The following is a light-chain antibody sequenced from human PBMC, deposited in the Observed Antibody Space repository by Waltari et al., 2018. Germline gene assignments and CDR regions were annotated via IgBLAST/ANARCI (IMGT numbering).Light chain of an antibody. CDR1: PSVSSSY. Sequence: EIVLTQSPGTLSLSPGERATLSCRASPSVSSSYLAWYQQKPGQAPRLLIYGASSRATCIPDRFSGSGSGTDFTLTISRLEPEDFAVYYCQQYGSSPRTFGQGTKVEIK. J-gene: IGKJ1*01. CDR3: QQYGSSPRT. V-gene: IGKV3-20*01. CDR2: GAS.